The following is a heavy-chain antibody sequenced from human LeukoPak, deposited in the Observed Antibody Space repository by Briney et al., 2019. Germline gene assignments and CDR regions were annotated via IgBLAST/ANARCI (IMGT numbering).Heavy chain of an antibody. CDR1: SYSISGGYY. V-gene: IGHV4-38-2*02. Sequence: SETLSLTCTVSSYSISGGYYWGWIRQPPGTGLEWIGYISHIGRTNYNPSLKSRVTISIDTSKNQFSLKLRSVTAADTAVYYCARMEIMTTVTGTLDYWGQGTLVTVSS. CDR2: ISHIGRT. CDR3: ARMEIMTTVTGTLDY. D-gene: IGHD4-17*01. J-gene: IGHJ4*02.